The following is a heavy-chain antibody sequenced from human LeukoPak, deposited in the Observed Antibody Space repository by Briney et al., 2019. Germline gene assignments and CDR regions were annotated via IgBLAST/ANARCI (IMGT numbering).Heavy chain of an antibody. CDR2: INHSGST. D-gene: IGHD3-22*01. V-gene: IGHV4-34*01. Sequence: SETLSLTCAVYGGSFSGYYWGWIRQPPGKGLEWIGEINHSGSTSHNPSLKSRVTTSVDKSQKQFSLKLTSVTAADTAVYYCARRTLYDESSGYYPIDYWGQGALVTVSS. J-gene: IGHJ4*02. CDR1: GGSFSGYY. CDR3: ARRTLYDESSGYYPIDY.